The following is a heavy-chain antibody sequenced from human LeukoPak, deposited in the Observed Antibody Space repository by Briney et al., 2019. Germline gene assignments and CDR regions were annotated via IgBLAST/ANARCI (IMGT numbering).Heavy chain of an antibody. CDR1: GGSISSGGYY. CDR3: ARASEGALRFDY. Sequence: PSETLSLTCTVSGGSISSGGYYWSWIRQHPGKGLEWIGYIYHSGSTYYNPSLKSRVTISVDRSKNQFPLKLSSVTAADTAVYYCARASEGALRFDYWGQGTLVTVSS. CDR2: IYHSGST. D-gene: IGHD1-26*01. J-gene: IGHJ4*02. V-gene: IGHV4-31*03.